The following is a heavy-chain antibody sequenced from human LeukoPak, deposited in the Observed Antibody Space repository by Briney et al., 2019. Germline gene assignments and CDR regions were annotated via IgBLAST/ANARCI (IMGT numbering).Heavy chain of an antibody. CDR3: AAQKVGTTDFDY. Sequence: ASVKVSCKASGYTFTSYGISWVRQAPGQGLEWMGWISTYNSNTNYAQKLRGRLTMTTDTSTSTAYMELRSLRSDDTAVYYCAAQKVGTTDFDYWGQGTLVTVSS. CDR1: GYTFTSYG. CDR2: ISTYNSNT. J-gene: IGHJ4*02. D-gene: IGHD1-26*01. V-gene: IGHV1-18*01.